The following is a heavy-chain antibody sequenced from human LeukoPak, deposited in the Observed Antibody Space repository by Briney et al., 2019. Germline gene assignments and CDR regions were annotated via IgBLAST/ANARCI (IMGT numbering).Heavy chain of an antibody. CDR2: ISSIGATI. CDR3: ARDVRGYDFWSGYYSLYFDY. V-gene: IGHV3-48*01. Sequence: GGSLRLSCAASGFTFSDYSMNWVRQATGKGLEWVSYISSIGATIYYADSVKGRFTISRDNAKNSLYLQMNSLRAEDTAVYYCARDVRGYDFWSGYYSLYFDYWGQGTLVTVSS. J-gene: IGHJ4*02. CDR1: GFTFSDYS. D-gene: IGHD3-3*01.